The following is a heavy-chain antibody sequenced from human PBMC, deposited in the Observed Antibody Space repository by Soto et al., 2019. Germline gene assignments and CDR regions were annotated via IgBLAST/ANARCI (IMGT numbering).Heavy chain of an antibody. V-gene: IGHV4-38-2*01. Sequence: TSETLSLTYAVAGDSIGSGGDWGWIRQPPGKGLEWIGSIYHSGSTYYNPSLKSRVTISVDTSKNQFSLKLSSVTAADTAVYYCARVYTFYYYYYGMDVWGQGTTVTVSS. CDR2: IYHSGST. CDR3: ARVYTFYYYYYGMDV. D-gene: IGHD2-2*02. CDR1: GDSIGSGGD. J-gene: IGHJ6*02.